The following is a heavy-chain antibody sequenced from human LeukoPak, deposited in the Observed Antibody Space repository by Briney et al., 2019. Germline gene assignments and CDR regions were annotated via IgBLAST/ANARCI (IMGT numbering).Heavy chain of an antibody. CDR1: GLTFSSHW. CDR2: IKQDGSEK. D-gene: IGHD4-23*01. Sequence: PGGSLRLSCAASGLTFSSHWMHWVRQAPGTGLEWVANIKQDGSEKYYVDSVKGRFTISRDNAKNSLYLQMNSLRAEDTATYYCVKNGGSWSPRFDPWGQGTLVTVSS. J-gene: IGHJ5*02. CDR3: VKNGGSWSPRFDP. V-gene: IGHV3-7*03.